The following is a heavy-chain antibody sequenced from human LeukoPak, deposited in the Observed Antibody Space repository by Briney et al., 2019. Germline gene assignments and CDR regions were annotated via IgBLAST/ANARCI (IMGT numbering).Heavy chain of an antibody. V-gene: IGHV1-24*01. CDR1: GYTLTELS. J-gene: IGHJ6*03. CDR2: FDPEDGET. Sequence: ASVKVSCKVSGYTLTELSMHWVRQAPGKGLEWMGGFDPEDGETIYAQKFQGRVTMTEDTSTDTAYMELSSLRSEDTAVYYCATGGGATASTQYYYYYMDVWGKGTTVTVSS. D-gene: IGHD1-26*01. CDR3: ATGGGATASTQYYYYYMDV.